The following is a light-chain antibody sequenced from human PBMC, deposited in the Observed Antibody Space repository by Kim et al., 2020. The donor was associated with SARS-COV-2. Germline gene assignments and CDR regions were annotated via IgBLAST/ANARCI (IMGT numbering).Light chain of an antibody. CDR1: KLGDKY. CDR2: QDN. Sequence: SYELTQPPSVSVSPGQTASITCSGDKLGDKYACWYQQKPGQSPVLVIYQDNKRPSGIPERFSGSNSGNTATLTISGTQAMDEADYYCQAWDSSTAPVFGG. V-gene: IGLV3-1*01. J-gene: IGLJ2*01. CDR3: QAWDSSTAPV.